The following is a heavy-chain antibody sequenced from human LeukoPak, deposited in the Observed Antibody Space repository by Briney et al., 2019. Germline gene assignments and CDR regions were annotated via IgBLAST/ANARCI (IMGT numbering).Heavy chain of an antibody. CDR2: IKSDGTEE. CDR1: GLPFDIYW. J-gene: IGHJ2*01. V-gene: IGHV3-7*01. Sequence: GGALRLSCVASGLPFDIYWMSWVRQGPGKGVEGVANIKSDGTEEYYADSVKGRLTVSRDNAKNSLFLQMNSLRVEDTAVYYCAKEKTVAGWYFDLWGRGTVVTVSS. CDR3: AKEKTVAGWYFDL. D-gene: IGHD6-19*01.